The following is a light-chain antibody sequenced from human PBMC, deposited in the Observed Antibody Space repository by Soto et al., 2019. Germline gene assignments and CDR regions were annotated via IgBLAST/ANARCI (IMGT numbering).Light chain of an antibody. J-gene: IGKJ1*01. CDR2: WAS. V-gene: IGKV4-1*01. Sequence: DIVMTQSPDSLAVSLGERATINCKSSESVLYSSNNKNYLAWYQQKPGQPPKLLIYWASTRESGVPDRFSGSGSGTDFTLTISSLQAEDSALYYCQHYNNWPPGRTFGQGTKVDIK. CDR1: ESVLYSSNNKNY. CDR3: QHYNNWPPGRT.